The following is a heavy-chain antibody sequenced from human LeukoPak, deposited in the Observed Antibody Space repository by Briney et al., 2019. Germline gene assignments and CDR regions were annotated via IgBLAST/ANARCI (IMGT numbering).Heavy chain of an antibody. CDR1: GFTFSSYS. J-gene: IGHJ4*02. D-gene: IGHD4-17*01. Sequence: GGSLRLSCTVSGFTFSSYSMNWVRQAPGKGLEWVSSISSSSSYIYYADSVKGRFTISRDNAKNSLHLQMNSLRAEDTAVYYCARDIADYGDYPADYWGQGTLVTVSS. CDR2: ISSSSSYI. V-gene: IGHV3-21*01. CDR3: ARDIADYGDYPADY.